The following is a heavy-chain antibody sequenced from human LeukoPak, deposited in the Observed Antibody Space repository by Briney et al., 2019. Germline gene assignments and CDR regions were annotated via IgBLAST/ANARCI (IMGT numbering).Heavy chain of an antibody. D-gene: IGHD1-26*01. CDR2: ISGSGGST. J-gene: IGHJ4*02. CDR1: GFTFSSYA. Sequence: GGSLRLSCAASGFTFSSYAMNWVRQARGKRVEWVTSISGSGGSTDSTDSVKGRFTISRDNSNNTLYLQMSSLRADDTAVYYCAKDLVGAKRPFDYWGQGTLVTVSS. CDR3: AKDLVGAKRPFDY. V-gene: IGHV3-23*01.